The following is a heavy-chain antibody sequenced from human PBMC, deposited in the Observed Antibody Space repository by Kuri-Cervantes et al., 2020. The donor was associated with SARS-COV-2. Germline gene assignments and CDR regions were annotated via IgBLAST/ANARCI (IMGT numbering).Heavy chain of an antibody. CDR1: GGPISSSSYY. Sequence: GSLRLSCTVSGGPISSSSYYWGWIRQPPGKGLEWIGSIYYSGGTYYNPSLKSRVTISVDTSKNQFSLKLSSVTAADTAVYYCARLPSYYYYGMDVWGQGTTVTVSS. J-gene: IGHJ6*02. CDR3: ARLPSYYYYGMDV. CDR2: IYYSGGT. V-gene: IGHV4-39*01.